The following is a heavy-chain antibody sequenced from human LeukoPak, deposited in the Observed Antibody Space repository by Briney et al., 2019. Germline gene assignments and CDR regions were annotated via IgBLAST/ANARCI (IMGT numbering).Heavy chain of an antibody. CDR1: GYTFTGYY. CDR3: ARICSGGSCSVDP. D-gene: IGHD2-15*01. V-gene: IGHV1-2*06. Sequence: ASVKVSCKASGYTFTGYYMHWVRQAPGQGLEWMGRINPNSGGTNYAQKFQGRVTMTRDTSISTAYMELSRLRSDDTAVYYCARICSGGSCSVDPWGQGTLVTVSS. CDR2: INPNSGGT. J-gene: IGHJ5*02.